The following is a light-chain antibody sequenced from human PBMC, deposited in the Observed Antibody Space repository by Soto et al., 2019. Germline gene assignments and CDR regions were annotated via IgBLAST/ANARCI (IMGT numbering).Light chain of an antibody. V-gene: IGLV2-14*01. CDR3: SSYTRSSTPV. Sequence: QAVVTQPASVSGSPGQSITISCTGTSSDVGGYNYVSWYQQHPGKAPKLMIYDVRNRPSGVSIRFSGSKSGNTASLTISGLQAEDEADYYCSSYTRSSTPVFGGGTKLTVL. J-gene: IGLJ2*01. CDR2: DVR. CDR1: SSDVGGYNY.